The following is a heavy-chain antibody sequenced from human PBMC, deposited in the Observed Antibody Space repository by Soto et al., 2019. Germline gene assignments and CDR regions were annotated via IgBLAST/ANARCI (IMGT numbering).Heavy chain of an antibody. CDR3: AREGRLLGAFDV. CDR1: YW. D-gene: IGHD5-12*01. J-gene: IGHJ3*01. Sequence: YWMCWARQAPGKGLEWVANIKPDGSQGFYVDSAKGRFTISRDNSKNSLYLQMNSLTADDTAVYFCAREGRLLGAFDVWGQGTKVTVSS. V-gene: IGHV3-7*01. CDR2: IKPDGSQG.